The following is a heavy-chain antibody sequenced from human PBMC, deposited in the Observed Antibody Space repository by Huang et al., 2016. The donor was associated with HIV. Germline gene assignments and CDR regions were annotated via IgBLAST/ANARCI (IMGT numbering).Heavy chain of an antibody. CDR2: IYYSGST. D-gene: IGHD3-10*01. V-gene: IGHV4-39*01. Sequence: QLQLQESGPGLVKPSETLSLTCTVSGGSIRSDNYYWGWIRQPPGKGLEWTGRIYYSGSTYYNPSVKGRVTITVDTSKNQFSLKMRSATAADTAVYYCARLPGSITMIRGVITDPYWGQGTLVTVSS. J-gene: IGHJ4*02. CDR3: ARLPGSITMIRGVITDPY. CDR1: GGSIRSDNYY.